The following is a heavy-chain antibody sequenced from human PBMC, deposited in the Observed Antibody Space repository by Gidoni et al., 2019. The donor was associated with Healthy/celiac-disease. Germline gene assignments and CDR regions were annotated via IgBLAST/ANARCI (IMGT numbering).Heavy chain of an antibody. D-gene: IGHD2-15*01. Sequence: QVQLVHSGAAVKTPGSSVKVSCKASGGTFSSYPISWVRQAPGQGLEWMGRIIPILGIANYAQKFQGRVTITADKSTSTAYMELSSLRSEDTAVYYCARDHGYCSGGSCYSGAFDIWGQGTMVTVSS. CDR3: ARDHGYCSGGSCYSGAFDI. V-gene: IGHV1-69*04. J-gene: IGHJ3*02. CDR2: IIPILGIA. CDR1: GGTFSSYP.